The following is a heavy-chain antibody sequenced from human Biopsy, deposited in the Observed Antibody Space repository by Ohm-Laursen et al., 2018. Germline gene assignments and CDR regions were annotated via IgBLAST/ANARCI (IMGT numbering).Heavy chain of an antibody. Sequence: SLRLSCAASGFTFRTYGMHWVRLAPGKGPEWVAVISYDQITKHYADSVRGRFTISRDNSKNTLYLQVNSLRAEDTAVYYCAKDLSVYYYYGIDVWGQGTTVTVSS. V-gene: IGHV3-30*18. CDR2: ISYDQITK. CDR1: GFTFRTYG. J-gene: IGHJ6*02. CDR3: AKDLSVYYYYGIDV. D-gene: IGHD5/OR15-5a*01.